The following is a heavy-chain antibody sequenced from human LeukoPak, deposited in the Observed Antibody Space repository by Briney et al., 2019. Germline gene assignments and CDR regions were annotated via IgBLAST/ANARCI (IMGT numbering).Heavy chain of an antibody. CDR1: GFTFSSYG. CDR2: ISGSGGST. CDR3: AKSLGGYYYDSSGY. D-gene: IGHD3-22*01. J-gene: IGHJ4*02. V-gene: IGHV3-23*01. Sequence: GGSLRLSCAASGFTFSSYGMSWVRQAPGKGLEWVSAISGSGGSTYYADSVKGRFTISRDNSKNTLYLQMNSLRAEDTAVYYCAKSLGGYYYDSSGYWGQGTLVTVSS.